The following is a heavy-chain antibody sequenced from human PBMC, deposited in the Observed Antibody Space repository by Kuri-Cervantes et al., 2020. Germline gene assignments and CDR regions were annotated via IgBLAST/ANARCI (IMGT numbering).Heavy chain of an antibody. V-gene: IGHV4-39*02. J-gene: IGHJ6*03. Sequence: SETLSLTCTVSGGSISSSSYYWGWIRQPPGKGLEWTGSIYYSGSTYYNPSLKSRVTISIDTSKNQFSLNVSSVTAADTAVYYCARGIAAAGTPGYYYYMDVWGKGTTVTVSS. CDR2: IYYSGST. CDR1: GGSISSSSYY. D-gene: IGHD6-13*01. CDR3: ARGIAAAGTPGYYYYMDV.